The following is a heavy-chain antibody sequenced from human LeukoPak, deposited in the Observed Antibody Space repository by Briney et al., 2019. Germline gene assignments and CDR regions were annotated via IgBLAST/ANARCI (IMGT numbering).Heavy chain of an antibody. CDR3: AKGGQEFDS. V-gene: IGHV1-46*01. Sequence: ASVKVSCKASGYSFSTYYTHWVRQAPGQGLEWMGIINPTGGSTTYAQKFQGRVTMTRDTSTSTVYMELSSLRSEDTAVYYCAKGGQEFDSWGQGTLVTVSA. J-gene: IGHJ5*01. CDR2: INPTGGST. CDR1: GYSFSTYY.